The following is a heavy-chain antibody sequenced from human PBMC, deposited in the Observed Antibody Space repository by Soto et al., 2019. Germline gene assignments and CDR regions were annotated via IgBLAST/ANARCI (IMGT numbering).Heavy chain of an antibody. Sequence: SETLSLTCTVSGGSISSYYLSWIRQPPGKGLEWIGYIYYSGSTNYNPSLKSRVTISVDTSKNQFSLKLSSVTAADTAVYYCARVRTGYGYSGPFDYWGQGTLVTVSS. CDR3: ARVRTGYGYSGPFDY. J-gene: IGHJ4*02. CDR1: GGSISSYY. D-gene: IGHD1-26*01. CDR2: IYYSGST. V-gene: IGHV4-59*01.